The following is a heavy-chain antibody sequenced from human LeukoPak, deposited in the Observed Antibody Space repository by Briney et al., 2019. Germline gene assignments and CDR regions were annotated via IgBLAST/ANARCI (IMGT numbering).Heavy chain of an antibody. CDR2: IYPGDSET. Sequence: GESLKISCKGSGYTFTGYWIGWVRQMPGKGLEWMAFIYPGDSETRYNPSFQGHVTISDDKSINTAYLQWSSLKASDTAIYYCARHAVCGDYAASRTFYFDYWGQGTLVTVSS. CDR3: ARHAVCGDYAASRTFYFDY. J-gene: IGHJ4*02. V-gene: IGHV5-51*01. CDR1: GYTFTGYW. D-gene: IGHD4-17*01.